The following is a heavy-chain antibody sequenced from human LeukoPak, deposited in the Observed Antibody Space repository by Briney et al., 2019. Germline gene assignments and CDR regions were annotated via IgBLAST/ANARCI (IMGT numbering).Heavy chain of an antibody. V-gene: IGHV3-23*01. CDR1: GFTFSSYA. D-gene: IGHD6-13*01. Sequence: PGGSLRLSCAASGFTFSSYAMSWVRQAPGKGLEWVSTITGGGSTTYYADSVKGRSTISRDNSKNTLYLQMNSLRAEDTALYYCARESPVAATGRSWFDSWGQGTLVTVSS. CDR3: ARESPVAATGRSWFDS. J-gene: IGHJ5*01. CDR2: ITGGGSTT.